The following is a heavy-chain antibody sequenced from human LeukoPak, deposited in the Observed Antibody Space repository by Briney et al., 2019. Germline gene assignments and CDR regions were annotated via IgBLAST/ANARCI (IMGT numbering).Heavy chain of an antibody. CDR1: GFTFSSYG. CDR3: ARVANITTFGMDV. V-gene: IGHV3-33*01. D-gene: IGHD3-9*01. Sequence: GRSLRLSCAASGFTFSSYGMHWVRQAPGKGLEWVALIWFDGSKKYYADSVKGRFTISRDNSKNTLYLQMNSLRVEDTAVYYCARVANITTFGMDVWGQGTTATVFS. J-gene: IGHJ6*02. CDR2: IWFDGSKK.